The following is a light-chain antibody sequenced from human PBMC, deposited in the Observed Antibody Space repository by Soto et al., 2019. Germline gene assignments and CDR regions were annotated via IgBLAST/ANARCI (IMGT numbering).Light chain of an antibody. CDR3: QQYASSPRT. CDR1: QSVSSNQ. V-gene: IGKV3-20*01. CDR2: DAS. J-gene: IGKJ1*01. Sequence: EIVLTQSPGTLSLSPGERATLSCRASQSVSSNQLAWYRQKPGQAPRLLIYDASSRATGIPDRFSGSGSGTDFTLTISRLEPEDFAVYYCQQYASSPRTFGQGTKVDI.